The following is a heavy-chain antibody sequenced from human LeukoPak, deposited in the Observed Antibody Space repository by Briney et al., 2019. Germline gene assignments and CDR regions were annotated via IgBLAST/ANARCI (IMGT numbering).Heavy chain of an antibody. CDR3: AKGWFHFDM. CDR1: GFTFSTFG. J-gene: IGHJ3*02. CDR2: IGAWGDSA. D-gene: IGHD3-10*01. Sequence: PGGSLRLSCAASGFTFSTFGMIWVRQAPGKGLEWVSNIGAWGDSAYYADSVKGRFTISRDRSKNTLYLQMNSLRAEDTAVYYCAKGWFHFDMWGQGTMVTVSS. V-gene: IGHV3-23*01.